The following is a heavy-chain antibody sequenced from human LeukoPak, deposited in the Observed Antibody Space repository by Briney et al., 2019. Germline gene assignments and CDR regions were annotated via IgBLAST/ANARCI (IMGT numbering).Heavy chain of an antibody. CDR1: GYTFTGYY. J-gene: IGHJ4*02. CDR2: INPNSGGT. Sequence: ASVKVSCKASGYTFTGYYMHWVRQAPGQGLEWVGRINPNSGGTNYAQKFQGRVTMTRDTSISTAYMELSRLRSDDTAVYYCAREVGAAAGTPFFDYWGQGTLVTVSS. CDR3: AREVGAAAGTPFFDY. V-gene: IGHV1-2*06. D-gene: IGHD6-13*01.